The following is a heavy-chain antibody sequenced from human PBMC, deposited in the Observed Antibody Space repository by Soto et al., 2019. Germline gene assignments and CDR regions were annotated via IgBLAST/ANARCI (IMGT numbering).Heavy chain of an antibody. V-gene: IGHV5-51*01. CDR2: IYPSDSDT. D-gene: IGHD3-3*01. J-gene: IGHJ4*02. CDR1: GYNFAGYW. Sequence: RESLKISCKGSGYNFAGYWIAWVRQMPGKGLELMGIIYPSDSDTRYRPSFQGQVTISADKSISSAYLQWSSLRASDTAMYHCARGGVSTRTFDYWGQGTPVTVSS. CDR3: ARGGVSTRTFDY.